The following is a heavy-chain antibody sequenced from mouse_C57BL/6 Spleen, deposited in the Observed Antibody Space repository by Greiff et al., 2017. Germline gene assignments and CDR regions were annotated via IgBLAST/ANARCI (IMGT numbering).Heavy chain of an antibody. J-gene: IGHJ2*01. V-gene: IGHV1-64*01. CDR2: IHPNSGST. Sequence: VQPQQPGAELVKPGASVKLSCKASGYTFTSYWMHWVKQRPGQGLEWIGMIHPNSGSTNYNEKFKSKATLTVDKSSSTAYMQLSSLTSEDSAVYYCARSEAPRAYFDYWGQGTTLTVSS. CDR1: GYTFTSYW. CDR3: ARSEAPRAYFDY. D-gene: IGHD3-3*01.